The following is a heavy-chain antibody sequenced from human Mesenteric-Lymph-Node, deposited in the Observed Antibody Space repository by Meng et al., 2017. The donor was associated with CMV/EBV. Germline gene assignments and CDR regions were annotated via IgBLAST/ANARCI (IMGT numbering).Heavy chain of an antibody. CDR1: GFTFSSYG. D-gene: IGHD5-12*01. CDR3: AKEGTRGSDDVDY. CDR2: IRNDGSKK. V-gene: IGHV3-30*02. Sequence: GGSLRLSCAASGFTFSSYGLHWVRQAPGKGLEWVAFIRNDGSKKDHGDSVKGRFTISRDNSKNRLYVQMNSLRAEDTAVYYCAKEGTRGSDDVDYWGQGTLVTVSS. J-gene: IGHJ4*02.